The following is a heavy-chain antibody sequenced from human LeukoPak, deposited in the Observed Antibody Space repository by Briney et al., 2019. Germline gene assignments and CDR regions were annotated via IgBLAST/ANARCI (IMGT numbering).Heavy chain of an antibody. CDR1: GFTVSSNS. Sequence: GGSLRLSCTVSGFTVSSNSMSWVRQAPGKGLEWVSFIYSAGSTHYSDSVKGRFTISIDNSKNTLYLQVNSLRVEDTAVYYCARRAGAYSHPYDYWGQGTLVTVSS. CDR2: IYSAGST. D-gene: IGHD4/OR15-4a*01. CDR3: ARRAGAYSHPYDY. J-gene: IGHJ4*02. V-gene: IGHV3-53*01.